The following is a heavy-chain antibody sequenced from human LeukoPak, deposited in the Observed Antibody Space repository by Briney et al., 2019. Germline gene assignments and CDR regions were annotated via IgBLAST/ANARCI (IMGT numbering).Heavy chain of an antibody. CDR3: ARNWGSGGSYLFDS. J-gene: IGHJ4*02. V-gene: IGHV4-59*08. CDR1: GGSVSGYY. D-gene: IGHD6-19*01. CDR2: IYHSGST. Sequence: PSETLSLTCTVSGGSVSGYYWSWIRQPPGKGLEWIGYIYHSGSTNYNPSLKSRVTISVDTSKNQFSLRLSSVTASDTAVYYCARNWGSGGSYLFDSWGQGTLVTVAS.